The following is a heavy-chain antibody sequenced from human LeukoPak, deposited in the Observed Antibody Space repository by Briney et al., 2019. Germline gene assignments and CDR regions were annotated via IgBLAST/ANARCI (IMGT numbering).Heavy chain of an antibody. CDR3: AREGYSGYDSPYYFDY. D-gene: IGHD5-12*01. J-gene: IGHJ4*02. CDR1: GYTFTGYY. Sequence: ASVKVSCKASGYTFTGYYMHWVRQAPGQGLEWMGWINPNSGGTNYAQKFQGRVTMTRDTSISTAYMELSRLRSDDTAVYYCAREGYSGYDSPYYFDYWGQGTLVTVSS. CDR2: INPNSGGT. V-gene: IGHV1-2*02.